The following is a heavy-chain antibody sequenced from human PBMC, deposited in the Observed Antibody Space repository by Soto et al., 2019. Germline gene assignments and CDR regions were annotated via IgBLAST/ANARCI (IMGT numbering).Heavy chain of an antibody. D-gene: IGHD4-17*01. Sequence: ASVKVSCKASGYTFTTYYINWVRQAPGQGLEWMGWINPNTGATNYAQKFQGWATLTRDTSVTTAYMEVSRLTSGDTAVYFCARSVTTHLAADFWGQGTLVTVSS. CDR1: GYTFTTYY. J-gene: IGHJ4*02. CDR3: ARSVTTHLAADF. V-gene: IGHV1-2*04. CDR2: INPNTGAT.